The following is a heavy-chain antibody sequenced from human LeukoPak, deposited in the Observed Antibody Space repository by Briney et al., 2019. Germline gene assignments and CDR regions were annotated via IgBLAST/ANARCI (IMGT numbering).Heavy chain of an antibody. Sequence: SETLSLTCTVSGGFISSYYWSWIRQPPGKGLEWIGYIYYSGSTNYNPSLKSRVTISVDTSKNQFSLKLSSVTAADTAVYYCARAYYGSGSYYGNWFDPWGQGTLVTVSS. J-gene: IGHJ5*02. CDR3: ARAYYGSGSYYGNWFDP. CDR1: GGFISSYY. D-gene: IGHD3-10*01. V-gene: IGHV4-59*01. CDR2: IYYSGST.